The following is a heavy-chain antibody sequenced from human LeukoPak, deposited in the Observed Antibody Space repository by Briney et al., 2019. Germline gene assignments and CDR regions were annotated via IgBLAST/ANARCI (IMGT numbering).Heavy chain of an antibody. Sequence: GGSLRLSCAASGFTFSSYSMNWVRQAPGKGLEWVSSISSSSSYIYYADSVKGRFTISRDNSKNTLYLQMNSLRAEDTAVYYCAKDRNYCSGGSCYYYYYYYMDVWGKGTTVTISS. CDR2: ISSSSSYI. J-gene: IGHJ6*03. D-gene: IGHD2-15*01. CDR3: AKDRNYCSGGSCYYYYYYYMDV. V-gene: IGHV3-21*01. CDR1: GFTFSSYS.